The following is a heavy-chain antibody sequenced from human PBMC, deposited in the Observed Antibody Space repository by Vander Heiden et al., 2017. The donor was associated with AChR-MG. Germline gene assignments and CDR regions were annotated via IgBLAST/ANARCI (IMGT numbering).Heavy chain of an antibody. CDR1: GFIFSSSD. CDR2: IGSSGDT. D-gene: IGHD3-10*01. V-gene: IGHV3-13*01. CDR3: ARGGYYGSGPIDY. Sequence: EVQLVESGGGLVQPGGSLRLSCAASGFIFSSSDRHWVRQATGKGLEWVSSIGSSGDTYYAGSVKGRFTISRENAKNSFYLQMNSLRAGDTAVYYCARGGYYGSGPIDYWGQGTLVTVSS. J-gene: IGHJ4*02.